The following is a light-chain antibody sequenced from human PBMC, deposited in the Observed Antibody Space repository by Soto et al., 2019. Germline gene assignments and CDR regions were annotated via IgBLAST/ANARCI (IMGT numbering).Light chain of an antibody. V-gene: IGLV2-8*01. J-gene: IGLJ3*02. Sequence: QSALTQPASVSGSPGQSITISCTGTSSDVGSYDLVSWYQHHPGKAPKLMIYEVYKRPSGVPDRFSGSKSGKTASLTVSGLQADDEADYYCSSYVGNNNLVFGGGTKLTVL. CDR3: SSYVGNNNLV. CDR1: SSDVGSYDL. CDR2: EVY.